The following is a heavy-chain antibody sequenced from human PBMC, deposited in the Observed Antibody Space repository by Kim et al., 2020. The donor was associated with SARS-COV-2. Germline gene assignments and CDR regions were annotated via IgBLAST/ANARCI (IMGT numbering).Heavy chain of an antibody. CDR3: ARSRIFSNWFDP. CDR1: GGSISSYY. J-gene: IGHJ5*02. D-gene: IGHD3-9*01. CDR2: IYYSGST. V-gene: IGHV4-59*01. Sequence: SETLSLTCTVSGGSISSYYWSWIRQPPGKGLEWIGYIYYSGSTNYNPSLKSRVTISVDTSKNQFSLKLSSVTAADTAVYYCARSRIFSNWFDPWGQGTLVTVSS.